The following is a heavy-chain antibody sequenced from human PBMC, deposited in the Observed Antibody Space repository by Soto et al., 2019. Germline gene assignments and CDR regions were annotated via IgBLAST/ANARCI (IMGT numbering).Heavy chain of an antibody. Sequence: GGSLRLSCAASGFTFSSYSMXWVRQAPGKGLEWVSSISSSSSYIYYADSVKGRFTISRDNAKNSLYLQMNSLRAEDTAVYYCARDPYSGYDYYYYGMDVWGQGTTVTVSS. D-gene: IGHD5-12*01. CDR3: ARDPYSGYDYYYYGMDV. V-gene: IGHV3-21*01. CDR2: ISSSSSYI. CDR1: GFTFSSYS. J-gene: IGHJ6*02.